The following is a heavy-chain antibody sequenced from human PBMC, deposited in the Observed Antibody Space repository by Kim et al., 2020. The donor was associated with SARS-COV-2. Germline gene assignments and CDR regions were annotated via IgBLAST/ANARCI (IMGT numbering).Heavy chain of an antibody. D-gene: IGHD6-13*01. Sequence: KYYVDSVKGRFTISRDNAKNSLYLQMNSLGAEDTAVYYCARVRSSWYDYWGQGTLVTVSS. CDR2: K. V-gene: IGHV3-7*01. J-gene: IGHJ4*02. CDR3: ARVRSSWYDY.